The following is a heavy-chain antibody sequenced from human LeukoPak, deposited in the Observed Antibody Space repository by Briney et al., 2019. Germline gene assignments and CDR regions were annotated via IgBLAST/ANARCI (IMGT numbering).Heavy chain of an antibody. V-gene: IGHV1-2*02. D-gene: IGHD6-13*01. J-gene: IGHJ6*03. CDR2: INPNSGGT. Sequence: GASVKVSCKASGYTFTGYYMHWVRQAPGQGLEWMGWINPNSGGTNYAQKFQGRVTMTRDTSISTAYMELSRLRSDDTAVYYCARASAAAGFPSHYYYYYHMDVWGKGTTVTVSS. CDR3: ARASAAAGFPSHYYYYYHMDV. CDR1: GYTFTGYY.